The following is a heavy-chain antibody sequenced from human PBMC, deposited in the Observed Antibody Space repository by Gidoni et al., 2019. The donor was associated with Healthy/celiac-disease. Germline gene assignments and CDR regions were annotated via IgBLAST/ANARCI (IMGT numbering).Heavy chain of an antibody. CDR2: IYTSGST. J-gene: IGHJ5*02. D-gene: IGHD2-2*01. CDR3: AREALGLPVPVVWFDP. Sequence: QVQLQESGPGLVKPSQTLSLTCTVSGGSISSASYYWRWIRQPAGKGLEWIGRIYTSGSTNYNPSLKSRVTISVDTSKNQFSLKLSSVTAADTAVYYCAREALGLPVPVVWFDPWGQGTLVTVSS. V-gene: IGHV4-61*02. CDR1: GGSISSASYY.